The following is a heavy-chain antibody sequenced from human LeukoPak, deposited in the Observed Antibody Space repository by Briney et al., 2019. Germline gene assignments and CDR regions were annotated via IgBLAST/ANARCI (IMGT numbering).Heavy chain of an antibody. D-gene: IGHD6-13*01. V-gene: IGHV4-61*01. CDR2: IYYNGIA. CDR3: ARDNIAAAGTSVY. Sequence: SETLSLTCTVSGGSVISGSYYWSWIRLPPGKGLEWIGYIYYNGIANYNPSLKSRVTISLDTPKNQFSLKLTSVTAADTAVYYCARDNIAAAGTSVYWGQGTLVTVSS. J-gene: IGHJ4*02. CDR1: GGSVISGSYY.